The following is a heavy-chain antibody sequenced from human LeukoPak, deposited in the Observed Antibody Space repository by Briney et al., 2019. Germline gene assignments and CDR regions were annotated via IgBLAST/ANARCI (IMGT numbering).Heavy chain of an antibody. CDR2: INPSGGSA. CDR1: GYTFTGYY. D-gene: IGHD2-2*01. Sequence: GASVKVSCKASGYTFTGYYMHWVRQAPGQGLEWMGIINPSGGSASYAQKFEGRVTMTRDTSTSTVYMELSSLRAEDTAVYYCARDSKTSSLADPWGQGILVTVSS. V-gene: IGHV1-46*01. CDR3: ARDSKTSSLADP. J-gene: IGHJ5*02.